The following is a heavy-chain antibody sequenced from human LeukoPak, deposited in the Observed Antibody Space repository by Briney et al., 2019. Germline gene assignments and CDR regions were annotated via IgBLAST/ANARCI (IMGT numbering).Heavy chain of an antibody. J-gene: IGHJ4*02. CDR2: IRNKPNSYTT. D-gene: IGHD1-1*01. CDR3: ARAPLNWNGVDN. CDR1: GFTFSDHY. Sequence: GGSLRLSCAASGFTFSDHYMDWVRQAPGKGLEWVGRIRNKPNSYTTECAASVKGRFTISRDDSKNSLYLQMNSLKTEDTAVYYCARAPLNWNGVDNWGQGTLVTVSS. V-gene: IGHV3-72*01.